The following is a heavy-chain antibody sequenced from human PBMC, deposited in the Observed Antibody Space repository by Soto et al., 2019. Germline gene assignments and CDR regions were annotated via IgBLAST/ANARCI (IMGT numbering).Heavy chain of an antibody. D-gene: IGHD5-12*01. V-gene: IGHV4-31*03. CDR2: IYYSGST. Sequence: QVQLQESGPGLVKPSQTLSLTCTVSGGSISSGGYYWSWIRQHPGKGLEWIGYIYYSGSTYYNPSLKSRVTISVDTAKSQFSLKLSSVTAADTAVYYCARLDKIVAKDAFDIWGQGTMVTVSS. CDR1: GGSISSGGYY. J-gene: IGHJ3*02. CDR3: ARLDKIVAKDAFDI.